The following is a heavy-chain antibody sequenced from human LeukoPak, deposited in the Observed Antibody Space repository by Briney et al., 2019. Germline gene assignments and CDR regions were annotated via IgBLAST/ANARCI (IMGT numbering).Heavy chain of an antibody. CDR2: FDPEDGET. V-gene: IGHV1-24*01. Sequence: ASVKVSCKVSGYTLTELSMHWVRQAPGKGFEWMGGFDPEDGETIYAQKFQGRVTMTTDTSTSTAYMELRSLRSDDTAVYYCARVEQQLVLGYWGQGTLVTVSS. CDR1: GYTLTELS. J-gene: IGHJ4*02. D-gene: IGHD6-13*01. CDR3: ARVEQQLVLGY.